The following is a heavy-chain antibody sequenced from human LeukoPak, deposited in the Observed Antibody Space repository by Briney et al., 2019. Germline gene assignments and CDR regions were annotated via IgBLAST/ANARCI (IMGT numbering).Heavy chain of an antibody. CDR3: AKDSRFLEWLLPNFGY. V-gene: IGHV3-9*01. CDR1: GFTFDDYA. Sequence: PGGSLRLSCAASGFTFDDYAMHWVRQAPGKGLEWDSGISWNSGSIGYADSVKGRFTISRDNAKNSLYLQMNSLRAEDTALYYCAKDSRFLEWLLPNFGYWGQGTLVTVSS. J-gene: IGHJ4*02. D-gene: IGHD3-3*01. CDR2: ISWNSGSI.